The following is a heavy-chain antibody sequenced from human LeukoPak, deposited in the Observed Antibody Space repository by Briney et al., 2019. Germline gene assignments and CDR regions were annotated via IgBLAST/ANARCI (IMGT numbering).Heavy chain of an antibody. Sequence: GGSLRLSCTASEFTFTMQAMSWVRQAPGKGLEWVSAISGSGGSTYYADSVKGRFTISRDNSKNTLYLQMNRLRDEDTALFYCAKEVKDTGYYHLDNWGQGTLVTVSS. V-gene: IGHV3-23*01. D-gene: IGHD3-3*01. J-gene: IGHJ4*02. CDR2: ISGSGGST. CDR1: EFTFTMQA. CDR3: AKEVKDTGYYHLDN.